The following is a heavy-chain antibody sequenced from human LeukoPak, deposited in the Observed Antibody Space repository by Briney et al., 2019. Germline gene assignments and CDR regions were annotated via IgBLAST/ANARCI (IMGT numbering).Heavy chain of an antibody. V-gene: IGHV3-48*01. CDR3: ARGSLSKDFDY. D-gene: IGHD2-15*01. CDR2: ISSGSGSR. J-gene: IGHJ4*02. CDR1: GFSFSSYS. Sequence: PGGSLRLSCAASGFSFSSYSMNWVRQAPGKGLEWISYISSGSGSRHFADSVNGRFTISRDNAKNSLYLQMNSLRAEDTVVYYCARGSLSKDFDYWGQGTLVTVSS.